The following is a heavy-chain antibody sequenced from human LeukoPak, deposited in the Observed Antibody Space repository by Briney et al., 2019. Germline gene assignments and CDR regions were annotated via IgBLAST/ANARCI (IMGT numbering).Heavy chain of an antibody. V-gene: IGHV1-2*02. D-gene: IGHD1-26*01. CDR2: INPNSGGT. J-gene: IGHJ4*02. CDR1: GYTFTAYY. CDR3: SRDLGGGAGDY. Sequence: ASVKVSCKASGYTFTAYYIHWVRQAPGQGLEWMGWINPNSGGTNYAQKFQGRVTMTRDTSISTAYMELSRLRSDDTAVYYCSRDLGGGAGDYWGQGTLVTVSS.